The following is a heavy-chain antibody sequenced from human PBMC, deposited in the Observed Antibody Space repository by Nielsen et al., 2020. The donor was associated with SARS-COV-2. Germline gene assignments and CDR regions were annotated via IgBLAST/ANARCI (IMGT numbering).Heavy chain of an antibody. D-gene: IGHD3-3*01. CDR3: AREVRFLEWFSPMDV. J-gene: IGHJ6*02. CDR2: IKQDGSEK. V-gene: IGHV3-7*01. CDR1: GFTFSSYW. Sequence: ETLSLTCAASGFTFSSYWMSWVRQAPGKGLEWVANIKQDGSEKYYVDSVKGRFTISRDNAKNSLYLQMNSLRAEDTAVYYCAREVRFLEWFSPMDVWGQGTTVTVSS.